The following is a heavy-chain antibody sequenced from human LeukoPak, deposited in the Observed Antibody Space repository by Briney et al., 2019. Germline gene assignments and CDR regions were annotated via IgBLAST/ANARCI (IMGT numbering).Heavy chain of an antibody. J-gene: IGHJ5*02. Sequence: SETLSLTCTVSGGSISSGGYYWSWIRQHPGKDLEWIGYIYYSGSTYYNPSLKSRVTISVDTSKNQFSLKLSSVTAADTAVYYCARGRYDYGDYGRLDWFDPWGQGTLVTVSS. CDR3: ARGRYDYGDYGRLDWFDP. CDR1: GGSISSGGYY. D-gene: IGHD4-17*01. CDR2: IYYSGST. V-gene: IGHV4-31*03.